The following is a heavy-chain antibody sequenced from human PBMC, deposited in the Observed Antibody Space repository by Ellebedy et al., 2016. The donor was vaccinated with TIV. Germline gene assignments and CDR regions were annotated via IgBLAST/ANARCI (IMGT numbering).Heavy chain of an antibody. V-gene: IGHV4-4*02. Sequence: SETLSLTCAVSGASMRSSNWWSWVRQAPGKGLEWIGEIYHTGNTNYNLSLKSRVTISIDESKNHFSLTLKSVTAADTAMYYCASGSLSAHLDPWGQGTLVTVSS. CDR3: ASGSLSAHLDP. J-gene: IGHJ5*02. CDR2: IYHTGNT. CDR1: GASMRSSNW. D-gene: IGHD3-10*01.